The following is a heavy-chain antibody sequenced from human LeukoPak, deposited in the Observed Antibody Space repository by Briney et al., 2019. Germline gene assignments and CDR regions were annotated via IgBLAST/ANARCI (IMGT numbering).Heavy chain of an antibody. CDR3: AGRGLRSYFDP. CDR2: INHSGST. Sequence: PSETLSLTCAVYGGSFSGYYWSWIRQPPGKGLEWIGEINHSGSTNYNPSLKSRVTISVDTSKNQFSLKLSSVTAADTAVYYCAGRGLRSYFDPWGQGTLVTVSS. V-gene: IGHV4-34*01. CDR1: GGSFSGYY. J-gene: IGHJ5*02. D-gene: IGHD4-17*01.